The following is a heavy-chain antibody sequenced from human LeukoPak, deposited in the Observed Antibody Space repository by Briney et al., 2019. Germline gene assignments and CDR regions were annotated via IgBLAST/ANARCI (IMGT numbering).Heavy chain of an antibody. J-gene: IGHJ3*02. CDR3: ARDTATTRDDAFDI. CDR2: ISSSSSTI. CDR1: GFTFNSYS. V-gene: IGHV3-48*01. Sequence: PGGSLRLSCAASGFTFNSYSMNWVRQAPGKGLEWVSYISSSSSTIYYADSVKGRFTISRDNAKNSLYLQMNSLRAEDTAVYYCARDTATTRDDAFDIWGQGTMVTVSS. D-gene: IGHD1-26*01.